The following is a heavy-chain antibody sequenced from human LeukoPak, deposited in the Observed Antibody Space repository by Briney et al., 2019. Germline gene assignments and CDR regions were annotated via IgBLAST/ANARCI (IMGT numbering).Heavy chain of an antibody. CDR1: GGTFSSYG. V-gene: IGHV1-18*01. CDR2: ISAYNGNT. J-gene: IGHJ6*03. D-gene: IGHD2-2*01. Sequence: ASVKVSCKASGGTFSSYGISWVRQAPGQGLEWMGWISAYNGNTNYAQKLQGRVTMTTDASTSTAYMELRSLRPDDTAVYYCARDPAATYYYYYYMDVWGKGTTVTVSS. CDR3: ARDPAATYYYYYYMDV.